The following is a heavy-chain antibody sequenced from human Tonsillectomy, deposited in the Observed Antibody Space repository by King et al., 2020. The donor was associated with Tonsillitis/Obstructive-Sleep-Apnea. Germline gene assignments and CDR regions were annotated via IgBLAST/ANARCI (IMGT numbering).Heavy chain of an antibody. Sequence: QLVQPGAEVKKPGESLRISCKGSGYSFTNYWIGWVRQMPGKGLEWMGIIYPGDSDTRYSPSFQGQVTISADKSISTTYLQWSSLAASDSAMYYCARPMATAGSSNWHFDLWGRGTLVTVSS. V-gene: IGHV5-51*01. D-gene: IGHD6-13*01. CDR1: GYSFTNYW. CDR3: ARPMATAGSSNWHFDL. CDR2: IYPGDSDT. J-gene: IGHJ2*01.